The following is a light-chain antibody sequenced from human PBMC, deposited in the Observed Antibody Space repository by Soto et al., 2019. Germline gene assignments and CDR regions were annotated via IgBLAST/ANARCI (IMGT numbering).Light chain of an antibody. CDR3: QSYDRSLSGV. V-gene: IGLV1-40*01. CDR2: GNS. Sequence: QSVLTQPPSVSGAPGQRVTISCTGSSSNIGAGYDVHWYQQLPGTAPKLLIYGNSNRPSGVPDRFSGSKSGTSASLAITGLQAEDEADYYCQSYDRSLSGVFGGGPKLTVL. CDR1: SSNIGAGYD. J-gene: IGLJ3*02.